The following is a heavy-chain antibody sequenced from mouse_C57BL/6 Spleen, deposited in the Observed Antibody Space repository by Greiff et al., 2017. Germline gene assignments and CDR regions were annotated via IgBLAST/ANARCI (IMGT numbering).Heavy chain of an antibody. CDR1: GYTFTSYW. Sequence: QVQLQQPGAELVKPGASVKMSCKASGYTFTSYWITWVKQRPGQGLEWIGDIYPGSGSTNYNEKFKGKATLTVDTSSSTAYMQLSSLTSEDSAVXCCARAYYSNYGAMDYWGQGTSVTVSS. V-gene: IGHV1-55*01. D-gene: IGHD2-5*01. CDR2: IYPGSGST. J-gene: IGHJ4*01. CDR3: ARAYYSNYGAMDY.